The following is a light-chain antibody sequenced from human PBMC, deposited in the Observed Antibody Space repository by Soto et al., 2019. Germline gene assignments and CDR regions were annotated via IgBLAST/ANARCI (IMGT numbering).Light chain of an antibody. J-gene: IGKJ3*01. CDR2: AAS. Sequence: DIQMTQSPSSVSASVGDTVTITCRASQGIGSWLAWYQQKPGKAPKLLIYAASSLQSGVPSRFDGSGSGTDFSLTISSLQPEDFATYYCQQANSFPLTFGHGTKVDIK. CDR1: QGIGSW. V-gene: IGKV1-12*01. CDR3: QQANSFPLT.